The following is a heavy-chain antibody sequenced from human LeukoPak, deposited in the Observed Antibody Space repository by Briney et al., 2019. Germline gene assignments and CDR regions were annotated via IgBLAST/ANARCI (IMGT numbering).Heavy chain of an antibody. CDR1: GGSISSYY. D-gene: IGHD3-10*01. CDR2: IYTSGST. J-gene: IGHJ6*03. CDR3: AGDLWVRGVETYYYYYMDV. V-gene: IGHV4-4*07. Sequence: KSSETLSLTCTVSGGSISSYYWSWIRQPAGKGLEWIGRIYTSGSTNYNPSLKSRVTMSVDTSKNQFSLKLSSVTAADTAVYYCAGDLWVRGVETYYYYYMDVWGKGTTVTISS.